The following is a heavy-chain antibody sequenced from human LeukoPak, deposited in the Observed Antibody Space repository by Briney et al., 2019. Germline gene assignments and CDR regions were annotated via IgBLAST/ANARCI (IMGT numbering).Heavy chain of an antibody. Sequence: SETLSLTRTVSGGSITSGSCYWSWLRQPAGKGLEWIGRIYSSGSTSYNPSLTSRVTISVDTSKNQFSLKLSSVTAADTAVYYCARSGQVLARFGETTLGRTAEYFQHWGQGTLVTVSS. J-gene: IGHJ1*01. CDR2: IYSSGST. CDR3: ARSGQVLARFGETTLGRTAEYFQH. V-gene: IGHV4-61*02. D-gene: IGHD3-10*01. CDR1: GGSITSGSCY.